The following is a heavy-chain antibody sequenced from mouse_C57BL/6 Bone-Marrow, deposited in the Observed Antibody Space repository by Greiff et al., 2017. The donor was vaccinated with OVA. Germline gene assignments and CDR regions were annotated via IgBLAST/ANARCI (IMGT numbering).Heavy chain of an antibody. D-gene: IGHD1-1*01. J-gene: IGHJ1*03. Sequence: VKVVESGPELVKPGASVKISCKASGYAFSSSWMNWVKQRPGKGLEWIGRIYPGDGDTNYNGKFKGKATLTADKSSSTAYMQLSSLTSEDSAVYFCARSRFITTVVATDWYFDVWGTGTTVTVSS. CDR3: ARSRFITTVVATDWYFDV. CDR2: IYPGDGDT. V-gene: IGHV1-82*01. CDR1: GYAFSSSW.